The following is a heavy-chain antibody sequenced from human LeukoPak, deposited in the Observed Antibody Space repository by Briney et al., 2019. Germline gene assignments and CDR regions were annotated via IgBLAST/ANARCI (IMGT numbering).Heavy chain of an antibody. CDR1: GLTFSDYR. D-gene: IGHD3-10*01. CDR2: ISYGVSNK. CDR3: AKEYLIWFGDFDAFDI. Sequence: GGSLRLSCAVSGLTFSDYRMIWVRQAPGKGLEWVAVISYGVSNKYYADSVKGRFTISRDNSKNTLYLQMNSLRAEDTAVYYCAKEYLIWFGDFDAFDIWGQGTMVTVSS. J-gene: IGHJ3*02. V-gene: IGHV3-30*18.